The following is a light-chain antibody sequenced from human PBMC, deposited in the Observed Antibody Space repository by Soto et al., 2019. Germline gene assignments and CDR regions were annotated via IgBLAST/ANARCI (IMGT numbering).Light chain of an antibody. CDR2: DVN. Sequence: QSALTQPASVSGSPGQSITISCTGTSSDIGAFTFVSWYLQHPGKIPKLMIFDVNRRPSGIFDRFSGSKSGNTASLTISGVQAEDEGEYYFSSYTSSSTHVFGSGTKLTVL. CDR3: SSYTSSSTHV. CDR1: SSDIGAFTF. V-gene: IGLV2-14*03. J-gene: IGLJ1*01.